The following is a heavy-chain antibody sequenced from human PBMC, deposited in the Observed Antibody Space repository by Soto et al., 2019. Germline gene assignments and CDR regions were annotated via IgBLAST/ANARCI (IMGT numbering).Heavy chain of an antibody. CDR2: ISYDGSNQ. Sequence: QVQLVESGGGVVQPGRSLRLSCAASGFTFSSYGMHWVRQAPGKGLEWVAVISYDGSNQYYVDSVKGRLTISRDNSKNTLYLQMNSLRAEDTAVYYCAKDITVAGSRWGYYYYYGLDVWGQGTTVTVSS. V-gene: IGHV3-30*18. CDR1: GFTFSSYG. CDR3: AKDITVAGSRWGYYYYYGLDV. J-gene: IGHJ6*02. D-gene: IGHD6-19*01.